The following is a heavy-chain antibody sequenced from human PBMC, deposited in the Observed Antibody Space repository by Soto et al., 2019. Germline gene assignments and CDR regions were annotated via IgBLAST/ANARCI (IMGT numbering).Heavy chain of an antibody. CDR1: GITFSSYA. CDR2: ISSNGGST. J-gene: IGHJ6*02. V-gene: IGHV3-64*01. CDR3: ARVGRPPKYGSGSYRYYYYGMDV. Sequence: GGSLRLSCAASGITFSSYAMHWVRQAPGKGLEYVSAISSNGGSTYCANSVKGRFTISRDNSKNTLYLQMGSLRAEDMAVYYCARVGRPPKYGSGSYRYYYYGMDVWGQGTTVTVSS. D-gene: IGHD3-10*01.